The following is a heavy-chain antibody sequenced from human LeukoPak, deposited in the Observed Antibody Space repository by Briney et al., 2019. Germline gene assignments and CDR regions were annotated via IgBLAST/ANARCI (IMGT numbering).Heavy chain of an antibody. CDR3: GRFGGSGDYGTLDY. Sequence: GASVKVSCKASGYTFTGYYMHWVRQAPGQGLEWMGWINPNSGDTNYAQKFQGRVTMIRDTSISTAYMELSRLTSDDTAVYYCGRFGGSGDYGTLDYWGQGTLVTVSS. J-gene: IGHJ4*02. D-gene: IGHD4-17*01. V-gene: IGHV1-2*02. CDR1: GYTFTGYY. CDR2: INPNSGDT.